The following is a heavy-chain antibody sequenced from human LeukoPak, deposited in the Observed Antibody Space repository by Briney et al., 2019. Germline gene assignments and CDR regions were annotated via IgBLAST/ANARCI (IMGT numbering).Heavy chain of an antibody. D-gene: IGHD3-22*01. CDR3: ARVYYYDSSGYLVLGY. V-gene: IGHV1-2*02. CDR1: GYTFTGYY. CDR2: INPNSGGT. J-gene: IGHJ4*02. Sequence: ASVKVSCKASGYTFTGYYMHWVRQAPGQGLEWMGWINPNSGGTNYAQKSQGRVTMTRDTSISTAYMELSRLRSDDTAVYYCARVYYYDSSGYLVLGYWGQGTLVTVSS.